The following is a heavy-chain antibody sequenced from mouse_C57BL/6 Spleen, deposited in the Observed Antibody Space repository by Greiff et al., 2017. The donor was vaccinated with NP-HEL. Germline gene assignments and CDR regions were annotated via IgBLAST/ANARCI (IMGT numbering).Heavy chain of an antibody. Sequence: EVKLVESGGDLVKPGGSLKLSCAASGFTFSSYGMSWVRQTPDKTLEWVQTISSGGSSPSSPYSVKVRFTISRDNAKNTLYLQMSSLKSEDTAMYYCARRDSNLYGAMDYWGQGTSVTVSS. J-gene: IGHJ4*01. D-gene: IGHD2-5*01. CDR1: GFTFSSYG. CDR2: ISSGGSSP. CDR3: ARRDSNLYGAMDY. V-gene: IGHV5-6*02.